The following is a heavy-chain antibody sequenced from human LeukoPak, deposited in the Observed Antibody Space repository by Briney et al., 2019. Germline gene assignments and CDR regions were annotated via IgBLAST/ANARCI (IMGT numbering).Heavy chain of an antibody. D-gene: IGHD5-18*01. CDR3: AIDVSYAFGHFDY. J-gene: IGHJ4*02. Sequence: SGGSLRLSCAASGFTLSSYWMSWVRHAPGKGVEWVANIKQDGSEKYYVDCVKGRFTIYRDNAKNSLYLQMNSLRAEDTALYYFAIDVSYAFGHFDYGGQGTLVTVSS. V-gene: IGHV3-7*01. CDR1: GFTLSSYW. CDR2: IKQDGSEK.